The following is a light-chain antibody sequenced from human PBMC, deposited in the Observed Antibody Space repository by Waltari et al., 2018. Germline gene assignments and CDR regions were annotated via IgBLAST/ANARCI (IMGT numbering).Light chain of an antibody. CDR3: QQYVESPAT. J-gene: IGKJ1*01. V-gene: IGKV3-20*01. CDR2: HAS. Sequence: ESVLTQSPGTVSLSPGDGPTFSCWASQGVRSYLAWYQQKPGQAPRLLVYHASTRATGIPDRFRASGSVTDFSLTLSRPEPEDFAMYYCQQYVESPATFRQGTKVAIK. CDR1: QGVRSY.